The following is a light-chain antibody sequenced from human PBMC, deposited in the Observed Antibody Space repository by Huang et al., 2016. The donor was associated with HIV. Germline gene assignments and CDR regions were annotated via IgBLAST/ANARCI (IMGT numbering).Light chain of an antibody. Sequence: EIMMTQSPATLSVSPGERATLSCRASQSVCSTLAWYQQKPGQAPRLLIYGASTRASGIPVRFSGSGSGTEFTLTISSLQSEDFAIYYCQQYNNWPLTFGGGTKVEIK. J-gene: IGKJ4*01. V-gene: IGKV3-15*01. CDR1: QSVCST. CDR2: GAS. CDR3: QQYNNWPLT.